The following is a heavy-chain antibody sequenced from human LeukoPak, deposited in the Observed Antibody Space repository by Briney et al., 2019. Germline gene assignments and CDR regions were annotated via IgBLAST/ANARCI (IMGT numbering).Heavy chain of an antibody. J-gene: IGHJ4*02. Sequence: QPGGSLRLSCAASGFTFNNYGMHWVRQAPGKGLEWVAVISYDGGNKHYPDSVKSRFTISRDISTDTLWLQMDSLRTEDTAVYYCAKGPLRGTAAAIDYWGQGTLVTVSS. CDR2: ISYDGGNK. CDR1: GFTFNNYG. V-gene: IGHV3-30*18. CDR3: AKGPLRGTAAAIDY. D-gene: IGHD2-2*01.